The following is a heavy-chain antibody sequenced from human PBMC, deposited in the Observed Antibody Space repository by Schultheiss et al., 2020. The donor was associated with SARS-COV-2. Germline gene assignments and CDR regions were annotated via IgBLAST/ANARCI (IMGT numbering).Heavy chain of an antibody. V-gene: IGHV3-23*01. J-gene: IGHJ4*02. CDR3: AKVLNGDYLYYFDF. Sequence: GGSLRLSCAASGFTFSSYAMSWVRQAPGKGLEWVSGISGSGGSTYYTDSVKGRFTISRDKSKHTLYLQMNSLRAEDTAVYYCAKVLNGDYLYYFDFWGQGTLFTVSS. CDR1: GFTFSSYA. CDR2: ISGSGGST. D-gene: IGHD4-17*01.